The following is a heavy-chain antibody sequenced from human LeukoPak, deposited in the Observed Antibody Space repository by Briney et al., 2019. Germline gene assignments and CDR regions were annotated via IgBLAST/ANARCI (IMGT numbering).Heavy chain of an antibody. CDR1: GGSFSGYY. J-gene: IGHJ4*02. CDR2: IYTSGST. CDR3: ARGPRNAPTENDY. Sequence: SETLSLTCAVYGGSFSGYYWSWIRRPPEKGLEWIGRIYTSGSTNYNPSLKSRATMSVDTSKNQFSLKLSSVTAADTAVYYCARGPRNAPTENDYWGQGTLVTVSS. V-gene: IGHV4-59*10.